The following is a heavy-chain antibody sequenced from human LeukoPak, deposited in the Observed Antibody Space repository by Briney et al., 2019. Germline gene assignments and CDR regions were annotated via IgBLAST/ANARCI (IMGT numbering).Heavy chain of an antibody. CDR3: ARDSSGYYFLDY. D-gene: IGHD3-22*01. J-gene: IGHJ4*02. V-gene: IGHV1-18*04. Sequence: ASVKVSCKASGYTFNRHGINWVRQAPGQGLEWMGWISVYNGNTNYAQKFQGRVTMTTDTSTSTAYLELRSLRSNDTAMYYCARDSSGYYFLDYWGQGTLVTVSS. CDR1: GYTFNRHG. CDR2: ISVYNGNT.